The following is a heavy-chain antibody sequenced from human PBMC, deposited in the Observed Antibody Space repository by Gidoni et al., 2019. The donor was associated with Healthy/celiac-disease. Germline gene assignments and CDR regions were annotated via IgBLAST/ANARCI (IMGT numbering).Heavy chain of an antibody. Sequence: VQLVQSGAEVKKPGESMRISCKGSGYSFTSYWISWVRQMPGKGLEWMGRIDPSDSYTNYSPSFQGHVTISADKSISTAYLQWSSLKASDTAMYYCARGARITMVRGVMGSWGQGTMVTVSS. CDR3: ARGARITMVRGVMGS. CDR1: GYSFTSYW. J-gene: IGHJ3*01. D-gene: IGHD3-10*01. CDR2: IDPSDSYT. V-gene: IGHV5-10-1*03.